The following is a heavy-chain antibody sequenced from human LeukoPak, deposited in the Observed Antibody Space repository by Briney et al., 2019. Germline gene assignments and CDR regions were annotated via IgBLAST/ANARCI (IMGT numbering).Heavy chain of an antibody. J-gene: IGHJ2*01. D-gene: IGHD2-15*01. CDR1: GFTFRSYW. CDR2: INSDGSST. CDR3: ARTPGMVVRRYFDL. V-gene: IGHV3-74*01. Sequence: GGSLRLSCAASGFTFRSYWMHWVRQVPGKGLVWVSRINSDGSSTSYADSVKGRFTISRDNAKNTLYLQMNSLRAEDTAVYYCARTPGMVVRRYFDLWGRGTLVTVSS.